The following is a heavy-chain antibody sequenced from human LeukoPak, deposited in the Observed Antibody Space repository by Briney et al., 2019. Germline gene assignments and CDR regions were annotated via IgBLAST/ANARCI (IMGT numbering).Heavy chain of an antibody. CDR2: ISAYNGNT. CDR1: GYTFTSYG. D-gene: IGHD4-23*01. V-gene: IGHV1-18*01. Sequence: ASVKVSCKSSGYTFTSYGISWVRQAPGQGLEWMGWISAYNGNTNYAQKLQGRGTMTTDTSTSTAYMELRSLRSDDTAVYYCARLSTVVTHFDYWGQGTLVTASS. J-gene: IGHJ4*02. CDR3: ARLSTVVTHFDY.